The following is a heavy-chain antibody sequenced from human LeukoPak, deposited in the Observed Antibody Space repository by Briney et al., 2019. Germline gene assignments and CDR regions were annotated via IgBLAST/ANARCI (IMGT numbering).Heavy chain of an antibody. D-gene: IGHD6-13*01. J-gene: IGHJ4*02. CDR1: GFTFSGYW. V-gene: IGHV3-7*03. Sequence: GGSLRLSCAASGFTFSGYWMSWVRQAPGKGLEWVANIKQDGSEKYYVDSVKGRFTISGDNAKNSLYLQMNSLRAEDTAVYYCAKGGIAWHFDYWGQGTLVTVSS. CDR2: IKQDGSEK. CDR3: AKGGIAWHFDY.